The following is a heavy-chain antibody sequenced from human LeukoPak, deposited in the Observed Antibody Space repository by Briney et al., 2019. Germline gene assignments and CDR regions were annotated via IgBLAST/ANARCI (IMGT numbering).Heavy chain of an antibody. CDR1: GITLSNYG. D-gene: IGHD3-22*01. J-gene: IGHJ4*02. CDR3: AKRGVVIRVILVGFHKEAYYFDS. CDR2: ISDSGGRT. V-gene: IGHV3-23*01. Sequence: GGSLTLSCAVSGITLSNYGMSWVRQAPGRGLEWVAGISDSGGRTNYADSVKGRFTISRDNPKNTLYLQMNSLRAEDTAVYFCAKRGVVIRVILVGFHKEAYYFDSGGQGALVTVSS.